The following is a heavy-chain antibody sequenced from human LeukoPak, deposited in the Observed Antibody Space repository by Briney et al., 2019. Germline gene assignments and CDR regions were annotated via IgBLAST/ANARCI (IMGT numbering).Heavy chain of an antibody. J-gene: IGHJ3*02. D-gene: IGHD3-3*01. CDR1: GFTFSSYW. Sequence: PGGSLRLSCAASGFTFSSYWMHWVRQSPGKGLVWVSGINSDGSSTSYADSVKGRFTISRDNAKSTLYLQMNSLRAEDTAVYYCARGITIFGVVNDAFDIWGQGTMVTVSS. CDR2: INSDGSST. V-gene: IGHV3-74*01. CDR3: ARGITIFGVVNDAFDI.